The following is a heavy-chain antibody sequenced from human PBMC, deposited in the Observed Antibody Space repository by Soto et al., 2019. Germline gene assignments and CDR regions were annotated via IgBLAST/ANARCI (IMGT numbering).Heavy chain of an antibody. J-gene: IGHJ3*02. D-gene: IGHD3-22*01. Sequence: XSVKVSCKASGYTFTSYYMHWVRQAPGQGLEWMGIINPSGGSTSYAQKFQGRVTMTRDTSTSTVYMELSSLRSEDTAVYYCARAGGSDSSGYPLGAFDIWGQGTMVTVSS. CDR1: GYTFTSYY. V-gene: IGHV1-46*01. CDR3: ARAGGSDSSGYPLGAFDI. CDR2: INPSGGST.